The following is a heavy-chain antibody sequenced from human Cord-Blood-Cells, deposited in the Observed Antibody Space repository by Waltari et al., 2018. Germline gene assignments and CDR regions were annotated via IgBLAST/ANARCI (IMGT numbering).Heavy chain of an antibody. V-gene: IGHV4-39*01. D-gene: IGHD6-13*01. CDR2: IYYSGST. CDR1: GGSISSSSYY. J-gene: IGHJ4*02. Sequence: QLQLQESGPGLVKPSETLSLTCTVSGGSISSSSYYWGWIRHPPGKGLEWIGSIYYSGSTYYNPSLKSRVTISVDTSKNQFSLKLSSVTAADTAVYYCARLRRGIAAAGSSDYWGQGTLVTVSS. CDR3: ARLRRGIAAAGSSDY.